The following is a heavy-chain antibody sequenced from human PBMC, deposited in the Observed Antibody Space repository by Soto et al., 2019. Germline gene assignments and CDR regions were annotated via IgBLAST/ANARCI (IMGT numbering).Heavy chain of an antibody. CDR1: GYTFTSYY. J-gene: IGHJ6*03. Sequence: ASVKVSCKASGYTFTSYYMHWVRQAPGQGLEWMGIINPSGGSTSYAQKFQGRVTMTRDTSTSTVYMELSSLRSEDTAVYYCAAGGVVIPDPDYYYYMDVWGKGTTVTFSS. CDR2: INPSGGST. V-gene: IGHV1-46*01. CDR3: AAGGVVIPDPDYYYYMDV. D-gene: IGHD3-3*01.